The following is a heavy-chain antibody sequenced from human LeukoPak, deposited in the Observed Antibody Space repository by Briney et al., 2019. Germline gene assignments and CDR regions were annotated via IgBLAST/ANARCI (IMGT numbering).Heavy chain of an antibody. J-gene: IGHJ4*02. CDR2: ENQDGSEI. CDR1: GFTFNNYA. CDR3: AKTDYYYDSSGYYDY. Sequence: PGGSLRLSCAASGFTFNNYAMSWVRQAPGKGLEWVANENQDGSEIYYVDSVKGRFTISRDNSKNTLYLQMNSLRAEDTAVYYCAKTDYYYDSSGYYDYWGQGTLVTVSS. D-gene: IGHD3-22*01. V-gene: IGHV3-7*03.